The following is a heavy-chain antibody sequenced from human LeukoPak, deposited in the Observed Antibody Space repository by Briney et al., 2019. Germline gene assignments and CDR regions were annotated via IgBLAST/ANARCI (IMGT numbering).Heavy chain of an antibody. CDR3: AGERGLPAAHFDY. CDR1: GFTFSSYA. J-gene: IGHJ4*02. V-gene: IGHV3-30-3*01. CDR2: ISYDGSNK. Sequence: PGGSLGLSCAASGFTFSSYAMHWVRQAPGKGLEWVAVISYDGSNKYYADSVKGRFTISRDNSKNTLYLQMNSLRAEDTAVYYCAGERGLPAAHFDYWGQGTLVTVSS. D-gene: IGHD2-2*01.